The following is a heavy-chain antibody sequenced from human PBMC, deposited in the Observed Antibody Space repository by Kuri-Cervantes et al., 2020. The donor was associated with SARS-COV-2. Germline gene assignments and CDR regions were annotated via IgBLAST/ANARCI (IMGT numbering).Heavy chain of an antibody. Sequence: AVTVSFMASGYTFTSYGISWVRQAPGQGLEWMGWISAYNGNTNYAQKLQGRVTMTTDTSTSTAYMELRSLRSDDTAVYYCARDGGWLNWYFDLWGRGTLVTVSS. J-gene: IGHJ2*01. V-gene: IGHV1-18*01. CDR1: GYTFTSYG. D-gene: IGHD6-19*01. CDR2: ISAYNGNT. CDR3: ARDGGWLNWYFDL.